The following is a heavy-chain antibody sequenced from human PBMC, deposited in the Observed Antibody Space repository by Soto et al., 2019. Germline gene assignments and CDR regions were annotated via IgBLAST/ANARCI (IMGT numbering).Heavy chain of an antibody. CDR3: AKLGSGYYTGLYFEY. V-gene: IGHV3-7*03. CDR2: MKKDGSEK. D-gene: IGHD3-3*01. Sequence: LRLSCAASGFTFGDYWMIWVRQAPWKGLEWVAHMKKDGSEKYYVDSVKGRFTVSRDNTKNSLYLQMNSLRAEDTAVYYCAKLGSGYYTGLYFEYWGQGTLVTVSS. J-gene: IGHJ4*02. CDR1: GFTFGDYW.